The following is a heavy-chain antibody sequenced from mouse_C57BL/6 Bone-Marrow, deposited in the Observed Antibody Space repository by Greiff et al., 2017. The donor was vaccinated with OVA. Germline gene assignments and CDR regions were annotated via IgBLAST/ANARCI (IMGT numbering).Heavy chain of an antibody. CDR2: ISDGGGYT. CDR3: VRDEVTTVVAHYYAMDY. D-gene: IGHD1-1*01. CDR1: GFTFSSYA. J-gene: IGHJ4*01. Sequence: EVKLMESGGGLVKPGGSLKLSCAASGFTFSSYAMSWVRQTPEKRLEWVATISDGGGYTYYPDNVKGRFTISRDNAKNNLYLQMSHLKSEDTAMYYCVRDEVTTVVAHYYAMDYWGQGTSVTVSS. V-gene: IGHV5-4*01.